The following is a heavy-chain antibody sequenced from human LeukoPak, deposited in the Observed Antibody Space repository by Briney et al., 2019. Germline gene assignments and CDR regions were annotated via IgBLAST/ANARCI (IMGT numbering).Heavy chain of an antibody. V-gene: IGHV3-48*04. CDR3: ARDRLMGYSYVDY. J-gene: IGHJ4*02. CDR2: ISSSGSTI. D-gene: IGHD5-18*01. CDR1: GFAFSSYA. Sequence: GGSLRLSCAASGFAFSSYAMSWVRQAPGKGLEWVSYISSSGSTIYYADSVKGRFTISRDNAKNSLYLQMNSLRAEDTAVYYCARDRLMGYSYVDYWGQGTLVTVSS.